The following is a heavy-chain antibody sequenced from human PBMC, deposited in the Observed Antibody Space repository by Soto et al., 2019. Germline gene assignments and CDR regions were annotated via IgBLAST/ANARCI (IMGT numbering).Heavy chain of an antibody. CDR1: GYTFTSYG. Sequence: QVQLVQSGAEVKKPGASVKVSCKASGYTFTSYGISWVRQAPGHGLEWMGWISAYNGNTNYAQNLQGRVTTTTATSTSTAYMELRSLRSDDTAVYYCARGGDIVVVPAALDYYYMDVWGKGTTVTVSS. CDR2: ISAYNGNT. V-gene: IGHV1-18*01. CDR3: ARGGDIVVVPAALDYYYMDV. D-gene: IGHD2-2*01. J-gene: IGHJ6*03.